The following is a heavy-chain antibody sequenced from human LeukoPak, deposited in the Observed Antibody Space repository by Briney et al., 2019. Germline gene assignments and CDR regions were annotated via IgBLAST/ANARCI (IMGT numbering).Heavy chain of an antibody. CDR1: GGSFSGYY. J-gene: IGHJ6*03. CDR3: ARVRGTGYYYYYMDV. D-gene: IGHD3-10*01. CDR2: INHSGST. Sequence: PSETLSLTCAVYGGSFSGYYWSWIRQPPGKGLEWIGEINHSGSTNYNPSLKSRDTISVDTSKNQFSLKLSSVTAADTAVYYCARVRGTGYYYYYMDVWGKGTTVTVSS. V-gene: IGHV4-34*01.